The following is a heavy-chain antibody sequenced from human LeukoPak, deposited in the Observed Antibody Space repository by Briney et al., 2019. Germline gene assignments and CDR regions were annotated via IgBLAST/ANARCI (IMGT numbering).Heavy chain of an antibody. CDR2: VRDKANSYGT. D-gene: IGHD3/OR15-3a*01. V-gene: IGHV3-73*01. CDR3: TRQRPGTGTFDH. Sequence: GGSLRLSCAASGFNFDDYPIHWVRQASGKGLEWVGRVRDKANSYGTGYAASVKGRFTISRDDSKNTAYLQMNSLMIEDTAVYYCTRQRPGTGTFDHWGQGALVTVSS. J-gene: IGHJ4*02. CDR1: GFNFDDYP.